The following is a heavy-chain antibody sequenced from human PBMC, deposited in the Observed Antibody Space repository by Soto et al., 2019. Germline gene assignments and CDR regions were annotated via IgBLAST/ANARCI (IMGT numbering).Heavy chain of an antibody. CDR3: AREGLIVVVVAATSDAFDI. Sequence: PGGSLRLSCAASGFTFSSYWMSWVRQAPGKGLEWVANIKQDGSEKYYVDSVKGRFTISRDNAKNSLYLQMNSLRAEDTAVYYCAREGLIVVVVAATSDAFDIWGQGTMVTVSS. CDR1: GFTFSSYW. V-gene: IGHV3-7*01. D-gene: IGHD2-15*01. CDR2: IKQDGSEK. J-gene: IGHJ3*02.